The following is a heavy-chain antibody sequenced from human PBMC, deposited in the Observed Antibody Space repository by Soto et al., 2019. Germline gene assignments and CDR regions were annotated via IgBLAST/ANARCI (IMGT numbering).Heavy chain of an antibody. V-gene: IGHV5-51*01. J-gene: IGHJ5*02. D-gene: IGHD3-22*01. CDR3: ARPEIPTRSNDYDYPFDL. Sequence: GEALKISCKGSGYIFFIYWVGWVRPMPGKRLEWMGIIYPGDSDTRYNPSFQGQVTISVDKSTSTAYLQWNSLKTSDTAIYYCARPEIPTRSNDYDYPFDLWGQGTLVTVSS. CDR2: IYPGDSDT. CDR1: GYIFFIYW.